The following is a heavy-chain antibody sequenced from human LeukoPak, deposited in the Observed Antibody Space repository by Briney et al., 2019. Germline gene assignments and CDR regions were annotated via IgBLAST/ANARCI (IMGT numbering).Heavy chain of an antibody. Sequence: GRSLRLSCAASGFTFSSYAMHWVRQAPGKGLEWVAVISYDGSNKYYADSVKGRFTISRDNSKNTLYLQMNSLRAEDTAVYYCARVRIVGATTLFDYWGQGTLVTVSS. J-gene: IGHJ4*02. CDR3: ARVRIVGATTLFDY. CDR2: ISYDGSNK. D-gene: IGHD1-26*01. CDR1: GFTFSSYA. V-gene: IGHV3-30*04.